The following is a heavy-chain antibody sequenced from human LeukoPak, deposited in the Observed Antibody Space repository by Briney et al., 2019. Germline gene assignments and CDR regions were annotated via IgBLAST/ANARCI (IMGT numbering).Heavy chain of an antibody. V-gene: IGHV3-23*01. CDR1: GFTFSSYA. Sequence: WGSLRLSCAASGFTFSSYAMSWVRQAPGKGLEWVSAISGSGGSTYYADSVKGRFTISRDNSKNTLYLQMNSLRAEDTAVYYCARDPVRRASGTTEIDYWGQGTLVTVSS. J-gene: IGHJ4*02. D-gene: IGHD4-11*01. CDR2: ISGSGGST. CDR3: ARDPVRRASGTTEIDY.